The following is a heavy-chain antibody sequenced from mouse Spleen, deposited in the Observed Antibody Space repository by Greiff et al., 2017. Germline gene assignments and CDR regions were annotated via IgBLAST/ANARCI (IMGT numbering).Heavy chain of an antibody. Sequence: EVKLVESEGGLVQPGSSMKLSCTASGFTFSDYYMAWVRQVPEKGLEWVANINYDGSSTYYLDSLKSRFIISRDNAKNILYLQMSSLKSEDTATYYCAREAITTVLFDYWGQGTTLTVSS. J-gene: IGHJ2*01. D-gene: IGHD1-1*01. V-gene: IGHV5-16*01. CDR2: INYDGSST. CDR3: AREAITTVLFDY. CDR1: GFTFSDYY.